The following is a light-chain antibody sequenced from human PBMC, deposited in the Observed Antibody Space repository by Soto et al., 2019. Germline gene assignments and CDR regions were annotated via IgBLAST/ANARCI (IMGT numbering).Light chain of an antibody. CDR1: SSDVGGSNG. Sequence: QSALTQPPSVSGSPGQSVAISCTGTSSDVGGSNGVSWYQQPPGTAPKLIIYDVSNRPSGVPDRFSGSKSGNTASLIISGLQAEDECDYYCSSYTSSSTYVFGTGTKLTVL. CDR2: DVS. CDR3: SSYTSSSTYV. J-gene: IGLJ1*01. V-gene: IGLV2-18*02.